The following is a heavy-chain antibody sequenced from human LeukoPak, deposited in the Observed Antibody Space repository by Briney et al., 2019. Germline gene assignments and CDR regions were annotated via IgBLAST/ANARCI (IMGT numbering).Heavy chain of an antibody. CDR2: ISSSSSYI. CDR3: ARSSLGANKDY. CDR1: GFTFDDYG. J-gene: IGHJ4*02. Sequence: PEGSLRLSCAAYGFTFDDYGMSWVRQAPGKGLEWVSSISSSSSYIYYADSVKGRFTISRDNAKNSLYLQMNSLRAEDTAVYYCARSSLGANKDYWGQGTLVTVSS. D-gene: IGHD1-26*01. V-gene: IGHV3-21*01.